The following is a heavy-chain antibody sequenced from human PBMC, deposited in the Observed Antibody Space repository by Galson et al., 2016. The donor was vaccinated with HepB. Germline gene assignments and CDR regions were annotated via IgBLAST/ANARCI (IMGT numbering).Heavy chain of an antibody. V-gene: IGHV4-59*01. CDR3: ARKRVTRFFDY. CDR1: GGSITSYY. D-gene: IGHD2-21*02. Sequence: SETLSLTCTVSGGSITSYYWSWIRQPPGKGLEWIGYIYYNGSTNYNPSLKGRVPISVDTSKNQFSLKLSSVTAADTAVYYCARKRVTRFFDYWGQGTLVTVYS. J-gene: IGHJ4*02. CDR2: IYYNGST.